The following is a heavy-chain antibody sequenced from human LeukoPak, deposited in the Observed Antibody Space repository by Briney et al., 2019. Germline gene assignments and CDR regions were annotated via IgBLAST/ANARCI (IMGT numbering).Heavy chain of an antibody. V-gene: IGHV1-69*01. CDR1: GGTFSSFA. D-gene: IGHD6-13*01. J-gene: IGHJ4*02. CDR2: IIPIFGSA. Sequence: SVKVSCKASGGTFSSFAISWVRQAPGQGLEWMGGIIPIFGSANYAQKFQGRVTIIADESTSTAYMELSSLRSEDTAVYYCARDSKRGIAAARLDYWGQGTLVTVSS. CDR3: ARDSKRGIAAARLDY.